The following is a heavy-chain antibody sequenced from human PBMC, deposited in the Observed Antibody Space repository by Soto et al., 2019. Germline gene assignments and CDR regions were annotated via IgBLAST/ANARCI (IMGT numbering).Heavy chain of an antibody. D-gene: IGHD2-21*02. V-gene: IGHV1-69*08. CDR1: GDTFSSYT. CDR3: ARQRYCGYDCYYKHYYGMDV. J-gene: IGHJ6*02. CDR2: IIPILTTT. Sequence: QVQLVQSGAEVKKPGSSVKVSCRASGDTFSSYTVNWLRQAPGRGLEWMGRIIPILTTTDYAQNFRGRLTITAYKSTNTVYMELSSLRSEDTAVYYCARQRYCGYDCYYKHYYGMDVWGQGTTVTVAS.